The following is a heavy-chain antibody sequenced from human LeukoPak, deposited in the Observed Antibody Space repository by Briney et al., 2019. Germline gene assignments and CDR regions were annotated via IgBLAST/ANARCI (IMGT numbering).Heavy chain of an antibody. Sequence: GGSLRLSCAASGFTFSSYGMHWVRQAPGKGLEWVAVISYDGSNKYYADSVKGRFTISRGNSKNTLYLQMNSLRAEDTAVYYCAKDLGDYGVNWFDPWGQGTLVTVFS. J-gene: IGHJ5*02. CDR3: AKDLGDYGVNWFDP. D-gene: IGHD4-17*01. CDR1: GFTFSSYG. V-gene: IGHV3-30*18. CDR2: ISYDGSNK.